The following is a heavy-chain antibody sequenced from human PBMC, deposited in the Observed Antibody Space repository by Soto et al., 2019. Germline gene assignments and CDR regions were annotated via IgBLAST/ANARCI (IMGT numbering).Heavy chain of an antibody. D-gene: IGHD2-2*01. Sequence: SESLSLSCTVSSGSISSGGYYWSWILQHPGKGLEWIGYIYYSGSTYYNPSLKSRVTISVDTSKNQFSLKLSSVTAADTAVYYCARASGIVVVPAATHNWFDPWVQGTLVTVSS. J-gene: IGHJ5*02. CDR2: IYYSGST. CDR3: ARASGIVVVPAATHNWFDP. CDR1: SGSISSGGYY. V-gene: IGHV4-31*03.